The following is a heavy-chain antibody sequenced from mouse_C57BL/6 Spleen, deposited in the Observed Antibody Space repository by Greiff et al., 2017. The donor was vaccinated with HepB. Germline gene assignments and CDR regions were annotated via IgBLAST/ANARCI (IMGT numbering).Heavy chain of an antibody. CDR1: GYTFTSYW. D-gene: IGHD2-3*01. CDR3: ASGGYIYDGYY. V-gene: IGHV1-50*01. J-gene: IGHJ2*01. CDR2: IDPSDSYT. Sequence: QVQLQQPGAELVKPGASVKLSCKASGYTFTSYWMQWVKQRPGQGLEWIGEIDPSDSYTNYNQKFKGKATLTVDTSSSTAYMQLSSLTSEDSAVYYCASGGYIYDGYYWGQGTTLTVSS.